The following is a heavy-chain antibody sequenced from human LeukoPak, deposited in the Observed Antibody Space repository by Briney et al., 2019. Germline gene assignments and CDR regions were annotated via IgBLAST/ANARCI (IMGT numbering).Heavy chain of an antibody. Sequence: EASVKVSCKASGGTFSSYAISWVRQAPGQGLEWMGGIIPIFGTANYAQKLQGRVTITTDESTSTAYMELSSLRSEDTAVYYCARVDIAARAFDYWGQGTLVTVSS. J-gene: IGHJ4*02. CDR1: GGTFSSYA. CDR3: ARVDIAARAFDY. CDR2: IIPIFGTA. D-gene: IGHD6-13*01. V-gene: IGHV1-69*05.